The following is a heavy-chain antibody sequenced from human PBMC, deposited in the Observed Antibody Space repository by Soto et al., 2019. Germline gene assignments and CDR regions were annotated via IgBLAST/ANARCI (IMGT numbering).Heavy chain of an antibody. V-gene: IGHV3-30-3*01. CDR1: GFTFSRYA. D-gene: IGHD3-10*01. Sequence: GGSLRLSCAASGFTFSRYAIHWVRQAPGKGLEWVAVISSDGGNKHYADSVKGRFTISRDNSHNTLYLQMNSLRLEDTALYYCAREFLRGSQFDHWGQGTPVTVSS. J-gene: IGHJ4*02. CDR2: ISSDGGNK. CDR3: AREFLRGSQFDH.